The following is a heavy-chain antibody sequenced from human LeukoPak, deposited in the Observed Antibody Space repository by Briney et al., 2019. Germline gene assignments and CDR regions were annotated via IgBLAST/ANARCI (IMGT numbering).Heavy chain of an antibody. CDR1: GFSFSNYG. J-gene: IGHJ4*02. CDR3: AKESSGGDFDY. Sequence: PGGSLRLSCAASGFSFSNYGMHWVRQAPGKGLEWAAVILYDGSKKYYADFVKGRFTISRDKSNNTLFLQMNSLRLEDTAVYYCAKESSGGDFDYWGQGTLVTVSS. CDR2: ILYDGSKK. D-gene: IGHD5-12*01. V-gene: IGHV3-30*18.